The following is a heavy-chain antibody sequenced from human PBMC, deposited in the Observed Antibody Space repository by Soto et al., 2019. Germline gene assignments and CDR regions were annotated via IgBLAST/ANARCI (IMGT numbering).Heavy chain of an antibody. CDR2: IYCDDSK. D-gene: IGHD3-16*01. V-gene: IGHV2-5*02. CDR3: AHVYGGRSLN. J-gene: IGHJ4*02. CDR1: GFSRTNDSVG. Sequence: QITLKESGPTLVKPTQNLTLTCTFSGFSRTNDSVGVGWILQHPGEALEWRAVIYCDDSKTYRPSLESRLTITKDSSKNLVALTINNMASLATSMYYCAHVYGGRSLNWGQGTLVTVSS.